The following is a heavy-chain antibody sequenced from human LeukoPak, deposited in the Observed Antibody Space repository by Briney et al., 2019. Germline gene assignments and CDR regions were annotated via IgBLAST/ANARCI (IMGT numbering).Heavy chain of an antibody. Sequence: SETLSLTCTVSDGSITDNYWSWIRQPPGKALEYLGYIYYSGDTNVYPSLKSRLTISIDTSKNQFSLKLSSVTAADTAMYYCARDIPYDFWSGYSLHHYMDVWGKGTTVTVSS. CDR2: IYYSGDT. D-gene: IGHD3-3*01. V-gene: IGHV4-59*12. CDR1: DGSITDNY. CDR3: ARDIPYDFWSGYSLHHYMDV. J-gene: IGHJ6*03.